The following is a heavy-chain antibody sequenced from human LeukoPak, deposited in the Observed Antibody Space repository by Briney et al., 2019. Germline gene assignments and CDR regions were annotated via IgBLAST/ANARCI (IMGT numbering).Heavy chain of an antibody. J-gene: IGHJ4*02. CDR1: GYTFTGYY. CDR2: INPNSGGT. Sequence: ASVKVSCKASGYTFTGYYMHWVRQAPEQGLEWMGWINPNSGGTNYAQKFQGRVTMTRDTSISTAYMELSRLRSDDTAVYYCARDPAPQTKLRGLYYFDYWGQGTLVTVSS. CDR3: ARDPAPQTKLRGLYYFDY. D-gene: IGHD4-17*01. V-gene: IGHV1-2*02.